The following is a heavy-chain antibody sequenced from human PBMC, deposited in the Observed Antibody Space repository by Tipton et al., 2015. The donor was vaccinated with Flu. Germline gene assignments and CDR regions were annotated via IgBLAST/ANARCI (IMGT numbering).Heavy chain of an antibody. CDR3: ARWSLSFNRGFDC. CDR1: GGSISSSSYY. J-gene: IGHJ4*02. V-gene: IGHV4-39*01. D-gene: IGHD3-10*01. CDR2: IYDSHST. Sequence: TLSLTCTVSGGSISSSSYYWGWIRQPPGKGLEWIGTIYDSHSTYDNPSLKSRVTISVDTSKNQFSLKLSSVTAADTAVYYCARWSLSFNRGFDCWGQGTLVTASS.